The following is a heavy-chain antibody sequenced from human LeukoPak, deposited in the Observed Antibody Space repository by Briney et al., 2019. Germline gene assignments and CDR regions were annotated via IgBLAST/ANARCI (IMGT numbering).Heavy chain of an antibody. D-gene: IGHD2-15*01. CDR1: GGSISSHY. J-gene: IGHJ4*02. CDR2: VYFSGST. Sequence: SETLSLTCTVSGGSISSHYWSWIRQPPGKGLGWIGHVYFSGSTNYNPSLKSRVTMSVDTSKNQFSLKLSSVTAADTAVYYCARRGCSGGSCYSDWGQGTLVTVSS. V-gene: IGHV4-59*11. CDR3: ARRGCSGGSCYSD.